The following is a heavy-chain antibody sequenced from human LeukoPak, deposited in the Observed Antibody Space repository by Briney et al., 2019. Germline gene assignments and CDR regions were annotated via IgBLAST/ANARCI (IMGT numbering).Heavy chain of an antibody. D-gene: IGHD6-6*01. V-gene: IGHV4-38-2*01. CDR1: GYSISSGYY. J-gene: IGHJ4*02. Sequence: KPSETLSLTCAVSGYSISSGYYWGWIRQPPGKGLEWIGSIYHSGSTYYNPSLKSRVTISVDTSKNQFSLKLSSVTAADTAVYHCARSSSSSVSNDYRGQGTLVTVSS. CDR2: IYHSGST. CDR3: ARSSSSSVSNDY.